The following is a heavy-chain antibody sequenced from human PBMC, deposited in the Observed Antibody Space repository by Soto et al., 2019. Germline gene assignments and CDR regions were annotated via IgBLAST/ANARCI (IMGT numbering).Heavy chain of an antibody. CDR1: GDSVSSNIAA. V-gene: IGHV6-1*01. J-gene: IGHJ6*02. D-gene: IGHD2-15*01. Sequence: SQTLSLTCAISGDSVSSNIAAWNWIRQSPSRGLEWLGRIYYRSKWFHDYAASVESRMAINPDTSRNQFSLQLNYVTPEDTAVYYCARVHCSAGTCLDGLDFWGQGTTVTVSS. CDR2: IYYRSKWFH. CDR3: ARVHCSAGTCLDGLDF.